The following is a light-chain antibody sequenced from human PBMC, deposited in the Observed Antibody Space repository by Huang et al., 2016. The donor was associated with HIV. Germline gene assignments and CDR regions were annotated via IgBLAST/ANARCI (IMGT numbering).Light chain of an antibody. CDR1: QSISTY. CDR2: AAT. CDR3: QQSYSTLPYT. Sequence: DIQMTQSPSSLSASVGDRVTITCRASQSISTYLNSYRQKPGKDPKLLSYAATNLQSGGPSRFSGRGSWTEFTLNISSLQPEDFANYFCQQSYSTLPYTFGQGTKLEIK. V-gene: IGKV1-39*01. J-gene: IGKJ2*01.